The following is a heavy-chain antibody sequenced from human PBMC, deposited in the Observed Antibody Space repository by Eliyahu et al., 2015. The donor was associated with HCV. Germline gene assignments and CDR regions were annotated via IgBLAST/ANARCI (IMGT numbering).Heavy chain of an antibody. V-gene: IGHV2-5*02. CDR2: IYWDDDK. J-gene: IGHJ3*02. D-gene: IGHD3-9*01. Sequence: QITLKESGPTLVKPTQTLTLTCTFSGFSLSTSGVGVGWIRQPPGKALEWLALIYWDDDKRYSPSLKSRLTITKDTSKNQVVLTMTNMDPVDTATYYCAHINYDILTGYYGDAFDIWGQGTMVTVSS. CDR1: GFSLSTSGVG. CDR3: AHINYDILTGYYGDAFDI.